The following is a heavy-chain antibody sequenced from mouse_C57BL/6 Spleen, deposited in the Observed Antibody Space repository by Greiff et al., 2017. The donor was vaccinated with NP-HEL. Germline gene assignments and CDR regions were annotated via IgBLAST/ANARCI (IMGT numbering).Heavy chain of an antibody. CDR1: GYTFTDYY. CDR3: ARWYYGSSSYYAMDY. Sequence: VQLQQSGPELVKPGASVKISCKASGYTFTDYYMNWVKQSHGKSLEWIGDINPNNGGTSYNQKFKGKATLTVDKSSSTAYMELRSLTSEDSAVYYCARWYYGSSSYYAMDYWGQGTSVTVSS. J-gene: IGHJ4*01. V-gene: IGHV1-26*01. CDR2: INPNNGGT. D-gene: IGHD1-1*01.